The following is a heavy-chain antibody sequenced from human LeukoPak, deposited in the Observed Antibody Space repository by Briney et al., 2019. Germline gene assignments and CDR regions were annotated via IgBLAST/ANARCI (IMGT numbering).Heavy chain of an antibody. D-gene: IGHD5-12*01. J-gene: IGHJ4*02. CDR2: INTNTGNP. Sequence: ASVKVSCKASGYTFNSYAMNWVRQAPGQGLEWMGWINTNTGNPTYAQGFTGRFVFSLDTSVSTAYLQISSLKAEDTAVYYCATDVDIVATIAAMYWGQGTLVTVSS. V-gene: IGHV7-4-1*02. CDR1: GYTFNSYA. CDR3: ATDVDIVATIAAMY.